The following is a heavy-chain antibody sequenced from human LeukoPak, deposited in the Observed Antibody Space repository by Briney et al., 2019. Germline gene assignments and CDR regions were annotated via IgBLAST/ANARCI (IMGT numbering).Heavy chain of an antibody. V-gene: IGHV4-59*01. J-gene: IGHJ6*02. CDR3: AGDVIAAAGYYYYGMDV. CDR1: GGSISSYY. D-gene: IGHD6-13*01. Sequence: PSETLSLTCTVSGGSISSYYWSWIRQPPGKGLEWIGYIYYSGSTNYNPSLKSRVTISVDTSKNQFSPKLSSVTAADTAVYYCAGDVIAAAGYYYYGMDVWGQGTTVTVSS. CDR2: IYYSGST.